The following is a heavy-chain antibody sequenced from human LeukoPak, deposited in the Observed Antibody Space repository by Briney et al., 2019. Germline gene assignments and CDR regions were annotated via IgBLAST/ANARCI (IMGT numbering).Heavy chain of an antibody. CDR2: IYYSGRT. Sequence: PSETLSLTCTVSGGSISSYYWSWIRQPPGKGREWIGYIYYSGRTNYNPSLKSRVTISVDTSKDQFSLKLSSVTAADTAVYYCSSIAAGYGMDVWGQGTTVTVSS. CDR3: SSIAAGYGMDV. J-gene: IGHJ6*02. V-gene: IGHV4-59*01. CDR1: GGSISSYY. D-gene: IGHD6-13*01.